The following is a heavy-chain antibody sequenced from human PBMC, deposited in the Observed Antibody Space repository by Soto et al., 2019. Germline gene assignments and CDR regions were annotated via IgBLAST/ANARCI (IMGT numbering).Heavy chain of an antibody. V-gene: IGHV1-69*12. CDR3: ARDKDRQQLGGNYYYILDV. CDR2: IMPVFATP. CDR1: GGTFSTSA. D-gene: IGHD3-3*02. J-gene: IGHJ6*02. Sequence: QVQLMQSGAEVNKPGSSVKVWCKASGGTFSTSAISWVRQAPGEGLEWVGGIMPVFATPDYAQKFQGRVTISADESTTTAYLELTSLTTDDTAVYYCARDKDRQQLGGNYYYILDVWGQGTAITVSS.